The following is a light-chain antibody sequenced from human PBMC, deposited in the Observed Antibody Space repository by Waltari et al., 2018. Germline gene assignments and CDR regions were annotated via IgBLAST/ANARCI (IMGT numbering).Light chain of an antibody. CDR2: GAS. J-gene: IGKJ1*01. CDR1: QSVNTD. Sequence: EIVLTQSPGTLSLSPGEGATLSCRASQSVNTDLAWYQQRPGQAHRLLIYGASSRATGIPDRFSGSGSGTDFTLNISRLDPEDFAVYFCQQYGSSPRTFGQGTKVEVK. V-gene: IGKV3-20*01. CDR3: QQYGSSPRT.